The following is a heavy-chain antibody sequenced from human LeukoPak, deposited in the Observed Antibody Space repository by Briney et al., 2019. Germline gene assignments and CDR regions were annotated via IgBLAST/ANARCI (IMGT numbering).Heavy chain of an antibody. Sequence: GGSLRLSCAASGFTFSSYSMNWVRQAPGKGLEWVSSISSSSSYIYYADSVKGRFTISRDNAKNSLYLQMNSLRAEDTAVYYCAKVTDSSVHFDYWGQGTLVTVSS. CDR1: GFTFSSYS. CDR2: ISSSSSYI. CDR3: AKVTDSSVHFDY. V-gene: IGHV3-21*01. D-gene: IGHD6-19*01. J-gene: IGHJ4*02.